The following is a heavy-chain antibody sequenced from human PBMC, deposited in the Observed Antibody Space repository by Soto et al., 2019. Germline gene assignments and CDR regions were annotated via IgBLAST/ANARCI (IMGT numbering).Heavy chain of an antibody. CDR1: GFTVNNYN. Sequence: GGSLRLSCAASGFTVNNYNMNWVRQAPGKGLEWVSSISSGISYVSYADSVRGRFTISRDNAKNSLYLQMNSLREEDTAVYYCAREFDPWGQGARVTVSS. V-gene: IGHV3-21*01. CDR2: ISSGISYV. J-gene: IGHJ5*02. CDR3: AREFDP.